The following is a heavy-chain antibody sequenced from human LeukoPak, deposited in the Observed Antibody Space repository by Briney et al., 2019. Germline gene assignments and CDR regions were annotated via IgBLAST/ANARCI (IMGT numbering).Heavy chain of an antibody. CDR1: GYSFTSYW. CDR3: ARLALDSSSWYSNWFDP. D-gene: IGHD6-13*01. CDR2: IYPGDSDT. V-gene: IGHV5-51*01. Sequence: GASLQISCKGSGYSFTSYWIGWVRQMPGKGLEWMGIIYPGDSDTRYSPSFQGQVTISADKSISTAYLQWSSLKASDTAMYYCARLALDSSSWYSNWFDPWGQGTLVTVSS. J-gene: IGHJ5*02.